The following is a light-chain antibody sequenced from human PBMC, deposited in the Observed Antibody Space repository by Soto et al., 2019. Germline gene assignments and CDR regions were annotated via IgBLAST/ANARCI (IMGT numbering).Light chain of an antibody. V-gene: IGKV2-30*01. CDR1: QSLAYSDGNTY. CDR3: MQGTHWPLYT. CDR2: KVS. J-gene: IGKJ2*01. Sequence: DVVMTQSPLSLPVTLGQPASISCRSSQSLAYSDGNTYLNWFQQRPGQSPRRLIYKVSNRDSGVPDRVSGSGSGTDFTLKISRVEAEDVGVYYCMQGTHWPLYTFGQGTKLEIK.